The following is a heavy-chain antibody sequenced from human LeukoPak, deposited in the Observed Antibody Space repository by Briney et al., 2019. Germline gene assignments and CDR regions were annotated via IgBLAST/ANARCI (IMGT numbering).Heavy chain of an antibody. V-gene: IGHV3-23*01. CDR3: AKGQQQLVLGGAFDI. D-gene: IGHD6-13*01. J-gene: IGHJ3*02. CDR1: GLTVSSNS. CDR2: ISGSGGST. Sequence: GGSLRLSCAASGLTVSSNSMSWVRQAPGKGLEWVSAISGSGGSTYYADSVKGRFTISRDNSKNTLYLQMNSLRAEDTAVYYCAKGQQQLVLGGAFDIWGQGTMVTVSS.